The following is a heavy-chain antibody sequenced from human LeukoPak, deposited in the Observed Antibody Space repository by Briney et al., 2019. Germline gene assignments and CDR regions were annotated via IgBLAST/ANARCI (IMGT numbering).Heavy chain of an antibody. Sequence: ASVKVSCMASGYTFTGYYMHWVRQAPGQGLEWMGWINPNSGGTNYAQKFQGRVTMTRDTSISTAYMELSRLRSDDTAVYYCARALRSSGWYRPWGQGTLVTVSS. CDR2: INPNSGGT. CDR3: ARALRSSGWYRP. V-gene: IGHV1-2*02. D-gene: IGHD6-19*01. CDR1: GYTFTGYY. J-gene: IGHJ5*02.